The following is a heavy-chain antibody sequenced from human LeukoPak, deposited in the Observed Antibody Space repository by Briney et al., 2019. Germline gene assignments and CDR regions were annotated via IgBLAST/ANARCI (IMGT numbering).Heavy chain of an antibody. D-gene: IGHD3-22*01. CDR1: GYTLTELS. CDR2: FDPEDGET. V-gene: IGHV1-24*01. J-gene: IGHJ4*02. CDR3: ATDWISGYYVFDY. Sequence: ASVKVSCKVSGYTLTELSMHWVRQAPGKGLEWMGGFDPEDGETIYAQKFQGRVTMTEDTSTDTAYMELSSLRSEDTAVYYCATDWISGYYVFDYWAREPWSPSPQ.